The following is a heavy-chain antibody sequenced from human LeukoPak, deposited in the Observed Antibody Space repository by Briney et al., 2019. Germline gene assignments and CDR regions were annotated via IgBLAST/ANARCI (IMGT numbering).Heavy chain of an antibody. CDR1: GFTFSSYW. J-gene: IGHJ5*02. Sequence: GGSLRLSCAAPGFTFSSYWMHWVRQAPGMGLVWVSRIDSDGSGASYADSVKGRFTISRDNAKNTLYLQMNSLRAEDTAVYYCARIGPSGSGSYFFLDPWGQGTLVTVSS. CDR3: ARIGPSGSGSYFFLDP. D-gene: IGHD3-10*01. CDR2: IDSDGSGA. V-gene: IGHV3-74*01.